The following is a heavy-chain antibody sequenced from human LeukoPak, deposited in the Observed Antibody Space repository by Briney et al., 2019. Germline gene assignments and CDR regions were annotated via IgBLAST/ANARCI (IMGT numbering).Heavy chain of an antibody. CDR3: ARSYGDSTDFDY. CDR2: IYYSGST. V-gene: IGHV4-31*03. J-gene: IGHJ4*02. D-gene: IGHD4-17*01. CDR1: GGSISSGGYY. Sequence: SETLSLTCTVSGGSISSGGYYWSWIRQHPGKGLEWIGYIYYSGSTYYNPSLKSRVTISVDTSKNQFSLKLSSVTAADTAVYYCARSYGDSTDFDYWGQGTLVTVSS.